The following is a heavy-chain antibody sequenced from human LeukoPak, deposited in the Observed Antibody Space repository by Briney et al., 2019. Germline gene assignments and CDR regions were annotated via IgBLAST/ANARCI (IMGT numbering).Heavy chain of an antibody. D-gene: IGHD6-19*01. V-gene: IGHV4-4*02. CDR3: ARGTPYSSGSFDY. Sequence: SETLSLTCAVSGGSISSSNWWSWVRQPPGKGLEWIGEIYHSGSTNYNPSLKSRVTISVDKSKNQFSLKLSSVTAADTAVYYCARGTPYSSGSFDYWGQGTLVTVSS. CDR1: GGSISSSNW. CDR2: IYHSGST. J-gene: IGHJ4*02.